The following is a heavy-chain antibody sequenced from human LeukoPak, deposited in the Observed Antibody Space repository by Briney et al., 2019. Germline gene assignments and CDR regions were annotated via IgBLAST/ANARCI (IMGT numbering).Heavy chain of an antibody. D-gene: IGHD2-2*02. V-gene: IGHV1-69*13. Sequence: SVKVSCKASGGTFSSYAISWVRQAPGQGLEWMGGVIPIFGTANYAQKFQGRVTITADESTSTAYMELSSLRSEDTAVYYCARDLSHPGDIVVVPAAIADAFDIWGQGTMVTVSS. CDR2: VIPIFGTA. CDR3: ARDLSHPGDIVVVPAAIADAFDI. J-gene: IGHJ3*02. CDR1: GGTFSSYA.